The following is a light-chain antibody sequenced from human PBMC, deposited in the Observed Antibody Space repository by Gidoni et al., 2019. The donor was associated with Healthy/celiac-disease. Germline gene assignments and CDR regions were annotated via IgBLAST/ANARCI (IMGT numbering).Light chain of an antibody. CDR3: QQSYSTPPWT. J-gene: IGKJ1*01. CDR1: QSISSY. V-gene: IGKV1-39*01. CDR2: AAS. Sequence: DTKLTQPPSSLSASVADRVTITSRASQSISSYLNCYQQKPGKAPKLLIYAASSLQSGVPSRFSGSGSGTDFTLTISSLQPEDFATYYCQQSYSTPPWTFGQGTKVEIK.